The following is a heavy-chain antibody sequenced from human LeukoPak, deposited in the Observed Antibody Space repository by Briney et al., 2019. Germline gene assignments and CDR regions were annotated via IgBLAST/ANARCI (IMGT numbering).Heavy chain of an antibody. CDR3: ARGRNYYDSSGYDI. J-gene: IGHJ3*02. Sequence: SETLSLTCAVYGGSFSGYYWSWIRQPPGKGLEWIGEINHSGSTNYNPSLKSRVTISVDTSKNQFSLKLSSVTAADTAVYYCARGRNYYDSSGYDIWGQGTMVTVSS. V-gene: IGHV4-34*01. CDR2: INHSGST. D-gene: IGHD3-22*01. CDR1: GGSFSGYY.